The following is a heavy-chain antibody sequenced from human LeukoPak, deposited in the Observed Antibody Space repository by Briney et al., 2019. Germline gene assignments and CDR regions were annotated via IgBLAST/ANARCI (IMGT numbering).Heavy chain of an antibody. CDR3: ARGSRITINWFDA. Sequence: GGSLRLSCAASGFTFSSYSMSWVRQAPGEGLEWVSSISSSSSYIYYADSVKGRFTISRDNAKNSLYLQMNSLRAEDTAVYYCARGSRITINWFDAWGQGTLGTVSS. D-gene: IGHD3-9*01. J-gene: IGHJ5*02. CDR2: ISSSSSYI. V-gene: IGHV3-21*01. CDR1: GFTFSSYS.